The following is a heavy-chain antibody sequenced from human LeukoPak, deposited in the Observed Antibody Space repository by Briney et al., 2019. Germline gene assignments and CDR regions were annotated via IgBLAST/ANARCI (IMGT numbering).Heavy chain of an antibody. Sequence: ASVNVSCKASVYTFSSYGISWVRQAPGQGFEWMGWISPYNGNTQYAQSLQDRVTMTTDTSTSTAYMELRSLKSDDTAFYYCARDDRSGSWSWFDPWGQGTLVTVSS. V-gene: IGHV1-18*01. CDR2: ISPYNGNT. CDR1: VYTFSSYG. D-gene: IGHD3-22*01. CDR3: ARDDRSGSWSWFDP. J-gene: IGHJ5*02.